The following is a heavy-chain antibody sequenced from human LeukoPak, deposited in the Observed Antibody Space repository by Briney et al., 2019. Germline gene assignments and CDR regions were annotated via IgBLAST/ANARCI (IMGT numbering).Heavy chain of an antibody. CDR1: GGSISSYY. CDR2: IYYSGST. CDR3: ASQVLTHDAFDI. D-gene: IGHD3-10*01. Sequence: SETLSLTCTVSGGSISSYYWSWIRQPPGKGLEWIGYIYYSGSTNYNPSLKSRVTISVDTSKNQFSLKLSSVTAADTAVYYCASQVLTHDAFDIWGQGTMVTVSS. J-gene: IGHJ3*02. V-gene: IGHV4-59*08.